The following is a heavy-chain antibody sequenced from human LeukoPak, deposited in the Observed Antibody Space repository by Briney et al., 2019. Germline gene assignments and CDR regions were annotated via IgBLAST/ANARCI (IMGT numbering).Heavy chain of an antibody. D-gene: IGHD6-19*01. Sequence: GGSLRLSCAASGFTFSSYAMHWVRQAPGKGLEYVSVISSNGGTTYYANSVKGRFTISRDNSKNTLYLQMGRLRVEDMAVYYCRAVAGTSALDYWGQGTLVTVSS. CDR3: RAVAGTSALDY. V-gene: IGHV3-64*01. CDR2: ISSNGGTT. J-gene: IGHJ4*02. CDR1: GFTFSSYA.